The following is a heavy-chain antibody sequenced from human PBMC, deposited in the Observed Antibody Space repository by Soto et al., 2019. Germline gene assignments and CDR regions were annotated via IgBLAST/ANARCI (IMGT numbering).Heavy chain of an antibody. CDR2: IYSGGST. D-gene: IGHD6-6*01. Sequence: EVRLVESGGGLVQPGGSLRLSCAASGFTVSSNYMSWVRQAPGKGLEWVSVIYSGGSTYYADSVKGRFTISRHNSKNTLYLQMNSLRAEDTAVYYCARVNPGGLAEYSSSSAIDYWGQGTLVTVSS. CDR3: ARVNPGGLAEYSSSSAIDY. J-gene: IGHJ4*02. V-gene: IGHV3-53*04. CDR1: GFTVSSNY.